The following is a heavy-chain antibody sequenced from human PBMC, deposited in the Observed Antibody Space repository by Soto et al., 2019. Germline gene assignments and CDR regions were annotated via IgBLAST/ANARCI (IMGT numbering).Heavy chain of an antibody. D-gene: IGHD1-1*01. CDR2: MSTYTGDT. J-gene: IGHJ5*02. CDR1: GYSFTVYG. V-gene: IGHV1-18*01. CDR3: ARDPGGATGFDP. Sequence: QVQLVQSGAEVKKPGASVKVSCKTFGYSFTVYGISWVRQAPGQGLEWMGWMSTYTGDTNYARKFRGRVTMTTDISTSTASMELRSLTSDDTAVCYCARDPGGATGFDPWGQGTPVIVST.